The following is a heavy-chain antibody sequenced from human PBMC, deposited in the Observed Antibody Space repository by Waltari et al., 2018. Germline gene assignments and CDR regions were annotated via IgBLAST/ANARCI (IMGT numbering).Heavy chain of an antibody. CDR1: GGSISSGSYY. D-gene: IGHD3-10*01. CDR3: AREYYYGSGSYSYYYYYYGMDV. J-gene: IGHJ6*02. Sequence: GPGLVKPSQTLSLTCTVSGGSISSGSYYWSWIRQPAGQGLEWIGRIYTSGSTNYNPSLKSRVTQSVDTSKNQFSLKLSSVTAADTAVYYCAREYYYGSGSYSYYYYYYGMDVWGQGTTVTVSS. V-gene: IGHV4-61*02. CDR2: IYTSGST.